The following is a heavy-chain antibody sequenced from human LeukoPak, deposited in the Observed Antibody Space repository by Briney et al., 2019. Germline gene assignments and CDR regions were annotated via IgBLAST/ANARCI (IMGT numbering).Heavy chain of an antibody. CDR3: AVGEYYLDY. CDR1: GFTFSSYA. V-gene: IGHV3-7*01. J-gene: IGHJ4*02. Sequence: GGSLRLSCAASGFTFSSYAMSWVRQAPGKGLEWVANIKHDGSEKYYVDSVKGRFTISRDNAKNSLYLQMNSLRAEDTAIYYCAVGEYYLDYWGQGTLVPVSS. CDR2: IKHDGSEK. D-gene: IGHD1-26*01.